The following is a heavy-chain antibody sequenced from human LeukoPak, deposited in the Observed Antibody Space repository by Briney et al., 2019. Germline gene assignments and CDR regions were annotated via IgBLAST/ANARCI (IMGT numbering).Heavy chain of an antibody. CDR2: IYTSGST. V-gene: IGHV4-4*07. Sequence: PSETLSLTCTVSGGSISSYYWSWIRQPAGKGLEWIGRIYTSGSTNYNPSLKSRVTMSVDTSKNQFSLKLSSVTAADTAVHYCARDRAGVFGVVIIDYWGQGTLVTVSS. D-gene: IGHD3-3*01. CDR3: ARDRAGVFGVVIIDY. J-gene: IGHJ4*02. CDR1: GGSISSYY.